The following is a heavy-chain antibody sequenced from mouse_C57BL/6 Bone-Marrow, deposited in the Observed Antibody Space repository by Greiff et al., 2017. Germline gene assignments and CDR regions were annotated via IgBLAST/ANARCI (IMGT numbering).Heavy chain of an antibody. V-gene: IGHV1-76*01. CDR2: IYPGSGNT. CDR3: ARGHYGSSPFAY. CDR1: GYTFTDYY. Sequence: VQLQQSGAELVRPGASVKLSCKASGYTFTDYYINWVKQRPGQGLEWIARIYPGSGNTYYNEKFKGKATLTAEKSSSTAYMQLSSLTSEDSAVYFCARGHYGSSPFAYWGQGTLVTVSA. J-gene: IGHJ3*01. D-gene: IGHD1-1*01.